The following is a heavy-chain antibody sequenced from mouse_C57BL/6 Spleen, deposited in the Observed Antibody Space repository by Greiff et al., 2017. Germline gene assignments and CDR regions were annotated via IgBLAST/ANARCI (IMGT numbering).Heavy chain of an antibody. V-gene: IGHV1-4*01. CDR3: ARYYGSSFPYYFDY. J-gene: IGHJ2*01. D-gene: IGHD1-1*01. CDR1: GYTFTSYT. CDR2: INPSSVYT. Sequence: VQLQQSGAELARPGASVKMSCKASGYTFTSYTMHWVKQRPGPGLEWIGYINPSSVYTKYNQKFKDKATLTADKSSSTAYMPLSSLTSEDSAVYYCARYYGSSFPYYFDYWGQGTTLTVSS.